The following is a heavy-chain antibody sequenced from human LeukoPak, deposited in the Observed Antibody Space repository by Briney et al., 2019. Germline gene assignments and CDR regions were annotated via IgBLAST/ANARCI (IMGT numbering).Heavy chain of an antibody. V-gene: IGHV4-59*01. CDR3: ARVGYCSSTSCHPLWFDP. CDR2: TYYSGST. D-gene: IGHD2-2*01. Sequence: SETLSLTCTVSGGSISSYYWSWIRQPPGKGLEWIGYTYYSGSTNYNPSLKSRVTISVDTSKNQFSLKLSSVTAADTAVYYCARVGYCSSTSCHPLWFDPWGQGTLVTVSS. CDR1: GGSISSYY. J-gene: IGHJ5*02.